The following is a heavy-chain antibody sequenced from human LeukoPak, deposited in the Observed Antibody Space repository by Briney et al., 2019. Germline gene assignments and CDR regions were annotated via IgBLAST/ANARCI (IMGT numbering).Heavy chain of an antibody. D-gene: IGHD1-26*01. V-gene: IGHV3-30*01. CDR3: AREEQELVRDYYYYMDV. CDR2: ISFGGSHT. J-gene: IGHJ6*03. Sequence: PGGSLRLSCAASGFIFSNFAMHWVRQAPGKGLEWVALISFGGSHTYYADSMKGRFTISRDNSRNVLYLQMTSLRGDDSAVYYCAREEQELVRDYYYYMDVWGKGTTVTVSS. CDR1: GFIFSNFA.